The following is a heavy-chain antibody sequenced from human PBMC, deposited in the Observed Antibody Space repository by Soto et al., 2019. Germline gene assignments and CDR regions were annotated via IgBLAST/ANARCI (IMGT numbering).Heavy chain of an antibody. CDR3: ARHWIAGSSIP. J-gene: IGHJ5*02. V-gene: IGHV4-39*01. Sequence: SETLSLTCSVSGDSISSSSQYWGWIRQPPGKGLEWIGSIHYSGTSYYNPSLKSRVTIFVDTSKNQLSLKLSSVTAADTAVYYCARHWIAGSSIPWGQGTLSPSPQ. CDR1: GDSISSSSQY. D-gene: IGHD2-21*01. CDR2: IHYSGTS.